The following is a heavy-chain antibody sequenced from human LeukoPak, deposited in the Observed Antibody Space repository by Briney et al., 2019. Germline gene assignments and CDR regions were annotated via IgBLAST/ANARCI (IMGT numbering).Heavy chain of an antibody. CDR3: ARDLIWKAGQMDY. Sequence: ASVKVSCKASGGTFSSYAISWVRQAPGQGLEWMGRIIPIFGTANYAQRFQGRVTMTTDTSTSTAYMELRSLRSDDTAVYYCARDLIWKAGQMDYWGQGTLVTVSS. V-gene: IGHV1-69*05. CDR2: IIPIFGTA. CDR1: GGTFSSYA. D-gene: IGHD3-3*01. J-gene: IGHJ4*02.